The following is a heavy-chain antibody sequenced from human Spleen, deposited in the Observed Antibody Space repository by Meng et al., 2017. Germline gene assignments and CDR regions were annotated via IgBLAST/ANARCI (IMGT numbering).Heavy chain of an antibody. Sequence: ASVKVSCKASGYTFTTYGISWVRQAPGQGLEWMGWISGYNGNTNYAQKLQGRVTMTTDTSTSTAYMELRSLRSADTAVYYCARDGPRIGSYSSYGFDIWGQGTMVTVSS. J-gene: IGHJ3*02. CDR1: GYTFTTYG. D-gene: IGHD1-26*01. CDR2: ISGYNGNT. CDR3: ARDGPRIGSYSSYGFDI. V-gene: IGHV1-18*01.